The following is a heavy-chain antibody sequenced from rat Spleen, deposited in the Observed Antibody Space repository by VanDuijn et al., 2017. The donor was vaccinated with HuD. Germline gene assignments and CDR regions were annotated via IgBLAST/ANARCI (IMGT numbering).Heavy chain of an antibody. Sequence: VQLKESGPGLVQPSQTLSLTCTVSGFSLTSNSVSWIRQPPGKGLEWIATMSSGGFTYYNSVLKSRLSISRDTSKSQLFLKMNSLQTEDTAIYFCTRDHSYWGSYYPGGFAYWGQGTLVTVSS. V-gene: IGHV2S12*01. CDR2: MSSGGFT. J-gene: IGHJ3*01. CDR3: TRDHSYWGSYYPGGFAY. CDR1: GFSLTSNS. D-gene: IGHD1-12*02.